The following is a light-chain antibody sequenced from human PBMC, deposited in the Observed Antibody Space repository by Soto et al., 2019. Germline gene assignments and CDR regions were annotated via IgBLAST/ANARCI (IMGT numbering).Light chain of an antibody. J-gene: IGKJ5*01. Sequence: DIQMTQSPSSLSASLGDRVTITCRASQGISGYLAWYQQKPGKVPKLLIYSTSTLQSGVPSRFSGSASGTEFTLSISGLQPEDFAVYYCQQPEVFGQGTRLEIK. CDR1: QGISGY. V-gene: IGKV1-9*01. CDR3: QQPEV. CDR2: STS.